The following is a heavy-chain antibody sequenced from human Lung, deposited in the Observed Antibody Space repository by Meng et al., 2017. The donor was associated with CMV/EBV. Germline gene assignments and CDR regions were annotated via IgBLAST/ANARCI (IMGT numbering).Heavy chain of an antibody. CDR2: FDPRGDST. D-gene: IGHD4-11*01. V-gene: IGHV1-46*02. CDR3: ARDNSHWSKDF. Sequence: SCKTSGYQFKFSSMHWVRQAPGQGPEWMGIFDPRGDSTSYAWKFQGRLTLTEDRSTTTMYMELRSLRSEDTAVYYCARDNSHWSKDFWGQG. CDR1: GYQFKFSS. J-gene: IGHJ4*02.